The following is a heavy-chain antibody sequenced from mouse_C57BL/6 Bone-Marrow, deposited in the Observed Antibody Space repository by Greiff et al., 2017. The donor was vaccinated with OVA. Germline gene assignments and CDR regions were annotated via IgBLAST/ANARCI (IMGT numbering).Heavy chain of an antibody. CDR1: GFTFSDYG. Sequence: EVQVVESGGGLVKPGGSLKLSCAASGFTFSDYGMHWVRQAPEKGLEWVAYISSGSSTIYYADTVKGRFTISRDNAKNTLFLQMTSLRSEDTAMYYCASLYGRSYEYFDVWGTGTTVTVSS. D-gene: IGHD1-1*01. CDR2: ISSGSSTI. CDR3: ASLYGRSYEYFDV. J-gene: IGHJ1*03. V-gene: IGHV5-17*01.